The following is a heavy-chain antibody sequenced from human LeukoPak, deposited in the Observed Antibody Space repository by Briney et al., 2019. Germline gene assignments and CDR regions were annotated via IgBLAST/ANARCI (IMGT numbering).Heavy chain of an antibody. V-gene: IGHV5-51*01. J-gene: IGHJ4*01. D-gene: IGHD1-26*01. CDR2: IYPGDSDT. CDR1: GYNFNNNW. CDR3: ARSPYSGTYFYFDY. Sequence: GESLKISCKGSGYNFNNNWIGWVRQMPGKGLEWMAIIYPGDSDTRYSPSFQGQVTISADKSISSAYLQWSSLKASDTATYYCARSPYSGTYFYFDYWGHGGLVTVSS.